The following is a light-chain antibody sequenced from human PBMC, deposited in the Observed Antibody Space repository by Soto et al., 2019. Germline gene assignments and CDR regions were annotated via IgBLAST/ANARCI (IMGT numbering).Light chain of an antibody. CDR2: DDN. J-gene: IGLJ1*01. CDR3: GAWDDGLSAYV. CDR1: GSNVGNHY. Sequence: QSVLTQPPSVSAAPGLKVTISCAGSGSNVGNHYVSWYQQLPGTAPKLLIYDDNKRPSGIPDRFSGSKSATSATLGITGLQTGDEADYYCGAWDDGLSAYVFGPGTKLTVL. V-gene: IGLV1-51*01.